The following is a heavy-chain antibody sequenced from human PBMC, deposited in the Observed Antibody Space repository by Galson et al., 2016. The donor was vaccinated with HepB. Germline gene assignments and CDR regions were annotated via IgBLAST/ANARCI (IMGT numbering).Heavy chain of an antibody. D-gene: IGHD6-6*01. V-gene: IGHV6-1*01. J-gene: IGHJ6*02. CDR1: WDSASSNSST. Sequence: SAISWDSASSNSSTWYWIRQSPPRGLEGLGRTSYMTNRYNYYDVSVKSRVPINPDTSTNQFSLHLHSVTPEDTAVYYCARQYSSSSFYYGMDVWGQGTTVTVSS. CDR3: ARQYSSSSFYYGMDV. CDR2: TSYMTNRYN.